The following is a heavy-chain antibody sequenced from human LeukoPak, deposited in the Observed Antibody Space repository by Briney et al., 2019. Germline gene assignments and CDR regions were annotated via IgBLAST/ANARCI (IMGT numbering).Heavy chain of an antibody. CDR3: ARLSGGYCSSTSCYTGNYYYYYMDV. D-gene: IGHD2-2*02. CDR1: GGSISSYY. Sequence: PSETLSLTCTVSGGSISSYYWSWIRQPAGKGLEWIGRIYTSGSTNYNPSLKSRVTISVDTSKNQFSLKLSSVTAADTAVYYCARLSGGYCSSTSCYTGNYYYYYMDVWGKGTTVTVSS. CDR2: IYTSGST. V-gene: IGHV4-4*07. J-gene: IGHJ6*03.